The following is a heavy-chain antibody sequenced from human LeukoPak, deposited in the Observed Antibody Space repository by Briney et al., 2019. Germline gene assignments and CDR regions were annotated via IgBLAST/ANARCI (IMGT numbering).Heavy chain of an antibody. J-gene: IGHJ6*02. V-gene: IGHV3-13*01. Sequence: GGSLRLSCAASGFTFSSYDMHWVRQATGKGLEWVSAIGTAGDTYYPGSVKGRFTISRENAKNSLYLQMNSLRAGDTAVYYCARGIRWLPMDVWGQGTTVTVSS. CDR1: GFTFSSYD. CDR2: IGTAGDT. D-gene: IGHD4-23*01. CDR3: ARGIRWLPMDV.